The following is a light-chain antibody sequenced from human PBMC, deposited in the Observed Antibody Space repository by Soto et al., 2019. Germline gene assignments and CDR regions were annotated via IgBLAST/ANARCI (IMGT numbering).Light chain of an antibody. Sequence: QSVLTQPPSASGTPGQRVTISCSESSSNIGSNYESWYQQLPGTAPKLLIYRNNQRPSGVPDRFSGSRSGTSASLAVSGLRSEDEADYYCAAWDDSLRGWVFGGGTKLTVL. CDR1: SSNIGSNY. CDR3: AAWDDSLRGWV. J-gene: IGLJ3*02. V-gene: IGLV1-47*01. CDR2: RNN.